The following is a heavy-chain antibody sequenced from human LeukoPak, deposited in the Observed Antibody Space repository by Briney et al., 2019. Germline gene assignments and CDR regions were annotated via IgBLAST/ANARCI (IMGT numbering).Heavy chain of an antibody. J-gene: IGHJ3*01. CDR3: AMKAVPRPPLHDRFDF. CDR2: IYSGGST. Sequence: GGSLRLSCAASGFTVSSNYMSWVRQAPGKGLEWVSDIYSGGSTYYADSVKGRFSISRDNSTKTLYLQMNSLRADDTAVYSCAMKAVPRPPLHDRFDFWGEGTVVTVSS. D-gene: IGHD5-24*01. V-gene: IGHV3-53*01. CDR1: GFTVSSNY.